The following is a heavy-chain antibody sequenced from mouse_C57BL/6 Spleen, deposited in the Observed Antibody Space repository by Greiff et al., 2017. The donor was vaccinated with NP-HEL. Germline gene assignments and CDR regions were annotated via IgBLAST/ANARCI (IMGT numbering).Heavy chain of an antibody. Sequence: EVQLVESGGGLVKPGGSLKLSCAASGFTFSDYGMHWVRHAPEKGLEWVAYISSSSSTIYYADTVKGRFTISRDKAKNTLFLLMTSLRSEDTAMYYCARDLDYAIDYWGQGTSVTVSS. CDR1: GFTFSDYG. V-gene: IGHV5-17*01. CDR2: ISSSSSTI. J-gene: IGHJ4*01. CDR3: ARDLDYAIDY.